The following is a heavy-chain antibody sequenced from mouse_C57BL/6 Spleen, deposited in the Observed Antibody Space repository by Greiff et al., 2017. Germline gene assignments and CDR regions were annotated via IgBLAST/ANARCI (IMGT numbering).Heavy chain of an antibody. Sequence: EVQLVESEGGLVQPGRSMKLSCTASGFTFSDYYMAWVRQVPEKGLEWVANINYDGSSTYYLDSLKSRFIISRDNAKNILYLQMSSLKSEDTATYYCARGSNYPYWYFDVWGTGTTVTVSS. J-gene: IGHJ1*03. CDR2: INYDGSST. D-gene: IGHD2-5*01. CDR1: GFTFSDYY. CDR3: ARGSNYPYWYFDV. V-gene: IGHV5-16*01.